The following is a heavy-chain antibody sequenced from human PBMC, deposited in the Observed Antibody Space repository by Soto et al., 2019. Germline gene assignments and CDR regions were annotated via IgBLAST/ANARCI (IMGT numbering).Heavy chain of an antibody. D-gene: IGHD5-18*01. CDR2: INPNSGAT. J-gene: IGHJ4*02. CDR3: ARNPGGYSYGSFDY. CDR1: GYTFTGYY. Sequence: ASVKVSCKTSGYTFTGYYMHWVRQAPGQGLEWMGGINPNSGATNYAQKFQGRVTITADESTSTAYMELSSLRSEDTAVYYCARNPGGYSYGSFDYWGQGTLVTVSS. V-gene: IGHV1-2*02.